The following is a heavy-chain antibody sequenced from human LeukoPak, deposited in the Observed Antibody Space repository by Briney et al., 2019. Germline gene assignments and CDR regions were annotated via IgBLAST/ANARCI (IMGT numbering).Heavy chain of an antibody. V-gene: IGHV4-61*02. J-gene: IGHJ4*02. CDR3: ASGYYDDLEY. Sequence: SQTLSLTCTVSGGSISSGSYYWSWIRQPAGKGLEWIGRIYTSGSTNYNPSLKSRVTISVDTSKNQFSLKLSSVTAADTVVYYCASGYYDDLEYWGQGTLVTVSS. CDR2: IYTSGST. D-gene: IGHD3-22*01. CDR1: GGSISSGSYY.